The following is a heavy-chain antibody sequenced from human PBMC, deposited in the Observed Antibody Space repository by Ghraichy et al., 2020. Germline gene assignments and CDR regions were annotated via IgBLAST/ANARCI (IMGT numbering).Heavy chain of an antibody. J-gene: IGHJ3*02. CDR3: AKVVEYQLPPFDAFDI. CDR2: ISGSGGST. CDR1: GFTFSSYA. D-gene: IGHD2-2*01. Sequence: GGSLRLSCAASGFTFSSYAMSWVRQAPGKGLEWVSAISGSGGSTYYADSVKGRFTISRDNSKNTRYLQMNSLRAEDTAVYYCAKVVEYQLPPFDAFDIWGQGTMVTVSS. V-gene: IGHV3-23*01.